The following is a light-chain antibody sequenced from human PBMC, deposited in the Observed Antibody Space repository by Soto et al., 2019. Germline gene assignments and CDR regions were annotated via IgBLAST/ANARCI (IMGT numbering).Light chain of an antibody. CDR1: QTISSW. V-gene: IGKV1-5*03. CDR2: KAS. CDR3: QHYNSDTEA. J-gene: IGKJ1*01. Sequence: DIQMTQAHSTLSGSVGDRVTITCRASQTISSWLSWYQQKPGKAPKLLIYKASTLKSEVQSRFSGSGSGTEFTLPISSLQPDDFATYYFQHYNSDTEAFGQGTKVELK.